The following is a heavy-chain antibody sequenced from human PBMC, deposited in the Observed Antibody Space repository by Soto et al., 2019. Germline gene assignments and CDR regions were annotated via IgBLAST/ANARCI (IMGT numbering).Heavy chain of an antibody. Sequence: LRLSCAASGFIFRRYSMAWVRHARGKGLEWVATIKLDGRQKNYLDSAQGRFTISRDNAKNSLSLRVNSLRPADTALYYCVKDKWYNNSWYLDYWGQGTVVSVSS. V-gene: IGHV3-7*03. CDR3: VKDKWYNNSWYLDY. CDR2: IKLDGRQK. D-gene: IGHD6-13*01. CDR1: GFIFRRYS. J-gene: IGHJ4*02.